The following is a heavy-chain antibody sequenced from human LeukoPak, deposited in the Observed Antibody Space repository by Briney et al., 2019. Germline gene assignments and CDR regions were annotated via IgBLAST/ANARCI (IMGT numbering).Heavy chain of an antibody. CDR1: GFTFSSYG. J-gene: IGHJ4*02. Sequence: GGSLRLSCAASGFTFSSYGMHWVRQAPGKGLEWVAFIRYDGSNKYYADSVKGRFTISRDNSKNTLYPQMNSLRAEDTAVYYCAKVGGSAAAGNYWGQGTLVTVSS. CDR3: AKVGGSAAAGNY. V-gene: IGHV3-30*02. CDR2: IRYDGSNK. D-gene: IGHD6-13*01.